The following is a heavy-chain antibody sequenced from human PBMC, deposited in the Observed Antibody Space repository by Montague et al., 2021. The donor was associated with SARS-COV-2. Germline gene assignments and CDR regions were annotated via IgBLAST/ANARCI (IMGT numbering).Heavy chain of an antibody. Sequence: PVLVKPTQTLTLTCTFSGFSLSTTGVGVGWIRQPPGKALEWLALIYWDDDKRFSPSLKSRLTITRDTSKNQVVLTMTNMDPVDTATYYCAQRIARHYDTSAYLWCQFDYWGQGTLVTVSS. J-gene: IGHJ4*02. CDR2: IYWDDDK. V-gene: IGHV2-5*02. CDR3: AQRIARHYDTSAYLWCQFDY. D-gene: IGHD3-22*01. CDR1: GFSLSTTGVG.